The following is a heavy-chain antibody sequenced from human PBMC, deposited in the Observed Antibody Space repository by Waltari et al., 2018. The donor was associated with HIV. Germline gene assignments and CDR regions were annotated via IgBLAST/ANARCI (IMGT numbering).Heavy chain of an antibody. CDR2: ISSGSSFI. V-gene: IGHV3-21*01. Sequence: GFTFSSFSMNWVRQAPGKGLEWVASISSGSSFIDYADSVKGRFTISRDNAKNSLYLQMKSLRVEDTALYYCARALTNFGGFWGQGTLVTVSS. CDR3: ARALTNFGGF. D-gene: IGHD4-17*01. CDR1: GFTFSSFS. J-gene: IGHJ4*02.